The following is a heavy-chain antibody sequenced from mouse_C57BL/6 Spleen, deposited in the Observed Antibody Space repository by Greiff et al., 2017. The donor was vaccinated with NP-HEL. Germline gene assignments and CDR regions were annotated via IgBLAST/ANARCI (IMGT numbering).Heavy chain of an antibody. CDR1: GYTFTSYW. D-gene: IGHD1-1*01. J-gene: IGHJ1*03. CDR2: IHPNSGST. V-gene: IGHV1-64*01. Sequence: QVQLQQPGAELVKPGASVKLSCKASGYTFTSYWMHWVKQRPGQGLEWIGMIHPNSGSTNYNEKFKSKATLTVDKSSSTAYMQLSSLTSEDSAVYYCARRVTTVVARGSYFDVWGTGTTVTVSS. CDR3: ARRVTTVVARGSYFDV.